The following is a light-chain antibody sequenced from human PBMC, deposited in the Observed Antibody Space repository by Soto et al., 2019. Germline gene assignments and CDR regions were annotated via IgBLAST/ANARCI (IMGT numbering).Light chain of an antibody. CDR2: GAS. CDR3: EQFGSSPKR. Sequence: EIVLTQSPGTLSLSPGERATLSCRASQSVSSSYLAWYQQKPGQAPRLLIYGASSRATGIPDRFSGSGSGTDFTLTTRRLELEDFEVYFCEQFGSSPKRFGQGTKVDIK. V-gene: IGKV3-20*01. CDR1: QSVSSSY. J-gene: IGKJ1*01.